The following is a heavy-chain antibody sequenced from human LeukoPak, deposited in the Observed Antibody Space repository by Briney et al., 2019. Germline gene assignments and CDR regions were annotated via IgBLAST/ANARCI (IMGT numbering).Heavy chain of an antibody. D-gene: IGHD3-10*01. J-gene: IGHJ4*02. CDR2: ISSSGSNI. V-gene: IGHV3-48*03. CDR1: GFTFSSYE. Sequence: GGSLRLSCAASGFTFSSYEMNWVRQAPGKGLEWVSYISSSGSNIKYADSVKGRFTISRGHAKNSVYLQMNSLRAEDTAVYYCAKVTYGSGTYGAFDYWGQGTLVTVSS. CDR3: AKVTYGSGTYGAFDY.